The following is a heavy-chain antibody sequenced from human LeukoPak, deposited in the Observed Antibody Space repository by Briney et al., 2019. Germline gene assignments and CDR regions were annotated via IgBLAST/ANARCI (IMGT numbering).Heavy chain of an antibody. CDR3: ARGAKRAYYFDY. CDR2: INGDESST. J-gene: IGHJ4*02. CDR1: AFTFNTYW. D-gene: IGHD6-25*01. Sequence: GGSLRLSCAASAFTFNTYWMHWVRQVPGRGLEWVSRINGDESSTNYADSVKGRFTISRDNAKDTLYLHMNSLTAEDTAAYYCARGAKRAYYFDYWGQGTLVTVSS. V-gene: IGHV3-74*01.